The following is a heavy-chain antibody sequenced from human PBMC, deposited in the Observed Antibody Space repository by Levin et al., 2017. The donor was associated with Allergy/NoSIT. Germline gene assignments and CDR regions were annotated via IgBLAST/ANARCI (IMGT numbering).Heavy chain of an antibody. Sequence: SETLSLTCAVYGGSFSGYYWSWIRQPPGKGLEWIGEINHSGSTNYNPSLKSRVTISVDTSKNQFSLKLSSVTAADTAVYYCARGPPHLLLGYCSGGSGGGIYYWGQGTLVTVSS. D-gene: IGHD2-15*01. CDR3: ARGPPHLLLGYCSGGSGGGIYY. J-gene: IGHJ4*02. CDR1: GGSFSGYY. CDR2: INHSGST. V-gene: IGHV4-34*01.